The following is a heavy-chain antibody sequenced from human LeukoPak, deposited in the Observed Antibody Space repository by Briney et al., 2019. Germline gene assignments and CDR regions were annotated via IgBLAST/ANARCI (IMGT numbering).Heavy chain of an antibody. Sequence: ASVKVSCKASGYSFPSYAIHWVRQAPGQRLEWMGWINAGNGNTKYSQKFQDRVSLTTDTSASTAFMELSSLASEDTSIYYCARGEAGSWGNFDYWGQGTLVTVSS. CDR3: ARGEAGSWGNFDY. V-gene: IGHV1-3*01. CDR1: GYSFPSYA. J-gene: IGHJ4*02. CDR2: INAGNGNT. D-gene: IGHD3-16*01.